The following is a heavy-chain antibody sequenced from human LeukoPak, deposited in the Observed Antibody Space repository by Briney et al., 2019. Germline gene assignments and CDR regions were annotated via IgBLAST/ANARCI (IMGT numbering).Heavy chain of an antibody. Sequence: PGGSLRLSCAASGFTVSSNYMSWVRQAPGKGLEWVSVIYSGGSAYYADSVKGRFTISRDNSKNTLYLQMNSLRAEDSAVHYCAKTGNPATGDFWGQGTLVTVSS. V-gene: IGHV3-53*01. D-gene: IGHD1-1*01. CDR2: IYSGGSA. CDR3: AKTGNPATGDF. J-gene: IGHJ4*02. CDR1: GFTVSSNY.